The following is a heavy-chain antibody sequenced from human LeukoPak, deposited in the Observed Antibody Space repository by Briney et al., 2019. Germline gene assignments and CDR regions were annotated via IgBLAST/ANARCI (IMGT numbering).Heavy chain of an antibody. CDR3: ARATWDPNYYYYMDV. J-gene: IGHJ6*03. V-gene: IGHV3-21*01. CDR1: RFTFSSYV. CDR2: ISTSSSYI. D-gene: IGHD1-26*01. Sequence: GGSLRLSCAASRFTFSSYVMKWVRQVPGKGLEWVSSISTSSSYIYYADSVKGRFTISRDNAKNSLYLQMNSLRAEDTAVYYCARATWDPNYYYYMDVWGKGTTVTVSS.